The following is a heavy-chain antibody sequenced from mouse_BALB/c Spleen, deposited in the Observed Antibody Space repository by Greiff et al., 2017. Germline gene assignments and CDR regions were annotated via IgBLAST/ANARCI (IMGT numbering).Heavy chain of an antibody. J-gene: IGHJ4*01. CDR1: GYTFTSYW. CDR3: ARRGIDGNLYAEDC. V-gene: IGHV1S132*01. D-gene: IGHD2-1*01. Sequence: VQLQQSGAELVKPGASVKLSCKTSGYTFTSYWIQWVKQRPGQGLGWIGEIFPGTGTTYYNEKFKGKATLTIDTSSSTAYMQLSSLTSEDSAVYYCARRGIDGNLYAEDCGDQGTAVAVSS. CDR2: IFPGTGTT.